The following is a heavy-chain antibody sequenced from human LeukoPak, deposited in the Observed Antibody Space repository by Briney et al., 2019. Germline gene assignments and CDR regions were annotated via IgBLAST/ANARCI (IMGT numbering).Heavy chain of an antibody. CDR1: GFTFSSYS. D-gene: IGHD4-17*01. Sequence: GGSLRLSCAASGFTFSSYSMNWVRQAPGKRLEWVSGINWNGGSTGYADSVKGRFTISRDNAKNSLYLQMNSLRAEDTALYYCARLAYGDYYFDYWGQGTLVTGSS. CDR3: ARLAYGDYYFDY. J-gene: IGHJ4*02. V-gene: IGHV3-20*04. CDR2: INWNGGST.